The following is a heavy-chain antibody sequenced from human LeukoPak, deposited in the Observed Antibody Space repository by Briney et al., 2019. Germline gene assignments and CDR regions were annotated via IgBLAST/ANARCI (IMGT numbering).Heavy chain of an antibody. J-gene: IGHJ3*02. CDR1: GDSISSSSYY. D-gene: IGHD7-27*01. CDR2: IYYSGST. CDR3: ARPQDFGLTGMNAFDI. V-gene: IGHV4-39*07. Sequence: SETLSLTCTVSGDSISSSSYYWGWIRQPPGKGLEWIGSIYYSGSTYYNPSLKSRVTISVDTSKNQFSLKLSSVTAADTAVYYCARPQDFGLTGMNAFDIWGQGTMVTVSS.